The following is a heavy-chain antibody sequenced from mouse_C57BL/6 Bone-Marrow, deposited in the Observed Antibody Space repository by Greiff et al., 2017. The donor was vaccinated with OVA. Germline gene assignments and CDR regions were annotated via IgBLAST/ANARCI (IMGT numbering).Heavy chain of an antibody. D-gene: IGHD1-1*01. CDR2: IRNKANGYTT. CDR1: GFTFTDYY. J-gene: IGHJ4*01. V-gene: IGHV7-3*01. CDR3: ASLYYGSSHYYAMDY. Sequence: EVQGVESGGGLVQPGGSLSLSCAASGFTFTDYYMSWVRQPPGKALEWLGFIRNKANGYTTEYSASVKGRFTISRDNSQSILYLQMNALRAEDSATYYCASLYYGSSHYYAMDYWGQGTSVTVSS.